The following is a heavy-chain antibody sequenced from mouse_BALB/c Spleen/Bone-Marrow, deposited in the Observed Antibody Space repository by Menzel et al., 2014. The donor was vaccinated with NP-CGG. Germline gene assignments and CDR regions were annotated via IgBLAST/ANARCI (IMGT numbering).Heavy chain of an antibody. CDR2: ILPGSGST. CDR1: GYTFSSYW. CDR3: ARSDGYYYAMDY. Sequence: QVQLQQSGAELMKPGASVKISCKATGYTFSSYWIEWVKQRPGHGLEWIGEILPGSGSTNYNEKFKGKATFTADTSSNTAYMQLSSLTSEDFAVYYCARSDGYYYAMDYWGQGTSVTVSS. D-gene: IGHD2-3*01. V-gene: IGHV1-9*01. J-gene: IGHJ4*01.